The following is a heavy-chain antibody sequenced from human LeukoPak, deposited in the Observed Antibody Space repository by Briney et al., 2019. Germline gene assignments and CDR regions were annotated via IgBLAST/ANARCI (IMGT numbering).Heavy chain of an antibody. V-gene: IGHV3-23*01. CDR3: AKATPSWYFPRNYFDY. CDR1: GFTFSSYA. Sequence: GGSLRLSCAASGFTFSSYAMSWVRQAPGKGLEWVSAISGSGGSTYYADSVKGRFTISRDNSKNTLYLQMNSLRAEDTAVYYCAKATPSWYFPRNYFDYWGQGTLVTVSS. D-gene: IGHD6-13*01. CDR2: ISGSGGST. J-gene: IGHJ4*02.